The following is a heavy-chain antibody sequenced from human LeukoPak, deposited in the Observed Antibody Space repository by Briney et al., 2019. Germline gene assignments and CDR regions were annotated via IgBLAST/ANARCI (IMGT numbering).Heavy chain of an antibody. J-gene: IGHJ4*02. D-gene: IGHD2-21*01. CDR1: GGTFSSSI. CDR2: IIPIFNTA. CDR3: AKAPVTTCRGAYCYPFDY. V-gene: IGHV1-69*13. Sequence: GASVKVSCKTSGGTFSSSIFSWVRQAPGQGLEWMGEIIPIFNTANYAQKFQGRVTITADESTSTAYMELSSLRPEDAAVYYCAKAPVTTCRGAYCYPFDYWGQGTLVTVSS.